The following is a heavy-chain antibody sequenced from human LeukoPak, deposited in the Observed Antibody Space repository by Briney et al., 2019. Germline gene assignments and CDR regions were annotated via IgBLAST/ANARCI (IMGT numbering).Heavy chain of an antibody. CDR2: ISLTGLT. D-gene: IGHD2-8*01. CDR3: SRENGAFSPFGY. J-gene: IGHJ4*02. V-gene: IGHV4-4*02. Sequence: PSETLSLTCGVSGGSISNTNWWSWVRQPPGQGLEWIGEISLTGLTHYNPSLESRVTVSLDKSKNQLSLNLTSVTAADTPVYYCSRENGAFSPFGYWGQGTLVTVLS. CDR1: GGSISNTNW.